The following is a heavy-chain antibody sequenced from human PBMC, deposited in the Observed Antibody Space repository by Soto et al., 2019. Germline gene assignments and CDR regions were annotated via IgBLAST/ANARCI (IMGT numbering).Heavy chain of an antibody. CDR3: ARGGSCDILTGSLPPFAY. J-gene: IGHJ4*02. CDR1: GGTFSSYA. V-gene: IGHV1-69*12. CDR2: IIPIFSTG. D-gene: IGHD3-9*01. Sequence: QVQLVQSGAEVKKPGSSVKVSCKASGGTFSSYAISWVRQAPGQGLEWMGGIIPIFSTGNYAQKFQGRVTITADESTSTAYMELSSPRSEDPAVYYLARGGSCDILTGSLPPFAYWGQGTLVTVSS.